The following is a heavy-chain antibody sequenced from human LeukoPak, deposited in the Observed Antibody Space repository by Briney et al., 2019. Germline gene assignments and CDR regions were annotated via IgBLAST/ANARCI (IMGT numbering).Heavy chain of an antibody. J-gene: IGHJ4*02. CDR1: GFTFSSYA. Sequence: PPGRSLRLSCAASGFTFSSYAMHWVRQAPGKGPEWVAVISYDGSNKYYADSVKGRFTISRDNSKNTLYLQMNSLRAEDTAVYYCARDTHDWGQGTLVTVSS. V-gene: IGHV3-30-3*01. CDR2: ISYDGSNK. CDR3: ARDTHD.